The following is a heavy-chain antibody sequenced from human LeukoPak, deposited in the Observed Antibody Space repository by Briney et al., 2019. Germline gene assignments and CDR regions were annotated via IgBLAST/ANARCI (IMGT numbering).Heavy chain of an antibody. D-gene: IGHD6-25*01. CDR3: ARISASRSGWYYYYYGMDV. CDR1: GFTFSSYW. V-gene: IGHV3-7*03. J-gene: IGHJ6*04. CDR2: IKQDGSEK. Sequence: GGSLRLSCAASGFTFSSYWMSWVRQAPGKGLEWVANIKQDGSEKYYVDSVKGRFTISRDNAKNSLYLQMNSLRAEDTAVYYCARISASRSGWYYYYYGMDVWGKGTTVTVSS.